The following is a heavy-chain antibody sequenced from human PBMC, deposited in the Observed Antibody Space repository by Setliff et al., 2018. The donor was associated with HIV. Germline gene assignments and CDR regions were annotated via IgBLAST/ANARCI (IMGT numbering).Heavy chain of an antibody. CDR2: IKQDGSVK. Sequence: PGGSLRLSCAASGFTFSGYWMSWVRQAPGKGLEWVANIKQDGSVKFYVDSVKGRFTISRDNAKDSLHLQMHSLRAEDTAVYYCVRWGLPYGIDAWGQGTLVTVSS. CDR1: GFTFSGYW. D-gene: IGHD3-16*01. CDR3: VRWGLPYGIDA. V-gene: IGHV3-7*01. J-gene: IGHJ4*02.